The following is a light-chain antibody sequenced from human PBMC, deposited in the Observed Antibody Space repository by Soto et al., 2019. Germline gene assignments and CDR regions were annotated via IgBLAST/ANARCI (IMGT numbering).Light chain of an antibody. CDR2: DAS. J-gene: IGKJ2*01. Sequence: DIQMTQSPSTLSASVGDRVIITCRASQSISSWLAWYQQKPGKAPTLLIYDASSLESGVPSRFSGSGSATEFTLTISSLQPDDFAIYYCQQYNSYPYTFGQGTKLEIK. V-gene: IGKV1-5*01. CDR1: QSISSW. CDR3: QQYNSYPYT.